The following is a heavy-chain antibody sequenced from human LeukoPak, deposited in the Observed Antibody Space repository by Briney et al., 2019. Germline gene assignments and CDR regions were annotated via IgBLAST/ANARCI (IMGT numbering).Heavy chain of an antibody. V-gene: IGHV3-30*04. Sequence: GGSLRLSCAASGFTFSSYAMHWVRQAPGKGLEWVAVISYDGSNKYYADSVKGRFTISRDNSKNTLYLQMNSLRAEDTAVYYCARGVYYYYYYMDVWGKGTTVTVSS. J-gene: IGHJ6*03. CDR2: ISYDGSNK. CDR3: ARGVYYYYYYMDV. CDR1: GFTFSSYA.